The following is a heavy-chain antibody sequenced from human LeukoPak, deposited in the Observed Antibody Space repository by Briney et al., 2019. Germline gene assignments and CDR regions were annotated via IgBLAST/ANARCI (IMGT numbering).Heavy chain of an antibody. D-gene: IGHD3-10*01. Sequence: ASVKVSCKVSGYTLTELSMHWVRQAPGKGLEWMGRFDPEDGETIYAQKFQGRVTMTEDTSTDTAYMELSSLRSEDTAVYYCATDNKGYYLEPFDYWGQGTLVTVSS. V-gene: IGHV1-24*01. CDR1: GYTLTELS. CDR3: ATDNKGYYLEPFDY. CDR2: FDPEDGET. J-gene: IGHJ4*02.